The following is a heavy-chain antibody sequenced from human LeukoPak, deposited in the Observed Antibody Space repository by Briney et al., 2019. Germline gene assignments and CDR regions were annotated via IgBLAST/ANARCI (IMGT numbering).Heavy chain of an antibody. D-gene: IGHD3-10*01. CDR1: GYTFTSYA. Sequence: ASVKVSCKASGYTFTSYAMHWVRQAPGQRLEWMGWISAYNGNTNYAQKFQGRVTITADESTSTAYMELSSLRSEDTAVYYCARVGSGQDWFDPWGQGTLVTVSS. J-gene: IGHJ5*02. CDR2: ISAYNGNT. CDR3: ARVGSGQDWFDP. V-gene: IGHV1-3*01.